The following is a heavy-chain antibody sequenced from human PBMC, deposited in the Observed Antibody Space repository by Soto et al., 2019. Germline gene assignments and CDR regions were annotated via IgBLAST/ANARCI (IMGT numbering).Heavy chain of an antibody. CDR1: GGSFSGYY. Sequence: QVQLQQWGAGLLKPSETLSLTCAVYGGSFSGYYWSWIRQPPGKGLEWIGEINHSGSTNYNPSLTLRVPIAVDTSKSQFSLKLSSVPAADTAVYYCARLQIVAVPAAMRGGYYFDYWGQGTLVTVSS. J-gene: IGHJ4*02. D-gene: IGHD2-2*01. V-gene: IGHV4-34*01. CDR2: INHSGST. CDR3: ARLQIVAVPAAMRGGYYFDY.